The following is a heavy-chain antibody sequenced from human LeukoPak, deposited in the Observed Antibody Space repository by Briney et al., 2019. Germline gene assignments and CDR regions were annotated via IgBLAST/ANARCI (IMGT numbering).Heavy chain of an antibody. V-gene: IGHV1-69*01. J-gene: IGHJ4*02. D-gene: IGHD3-22*01. CDR2: IIPIFGTA. CDR3: ARWAYYYESSGYKYYFDY. CDR1: GGTLNSDA. Sequence: GASVKVSCKASGGTLNSDAISWVRQAPGQGLEWMGGIIPIFGTANYAQNFQGRVTITADESTSTAYMELSSLRSEDTAVYYCARWAYYYESSGYKYYFDYWGQGTLVTVST.